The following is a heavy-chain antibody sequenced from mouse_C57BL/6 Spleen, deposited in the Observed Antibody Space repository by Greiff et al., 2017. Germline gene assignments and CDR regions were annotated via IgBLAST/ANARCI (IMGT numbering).Heavy chain of an antibody. CDR2: ISYDGSN. CDR3: ARALNWDYFDY. Sequence: DVQLQESGPGLVKPSQSLSLTCSVTGYSITSGYYWNWIRQFPGNKLEWMGYISYDGSNNYNPSLKNRISITRDTSKNQFFLKLNSVTTEDTATYYCARALNWDYFDYWGQGTTLTVSS. J-gene: IGHJ2*01. D-gene: IGHD4-1*01. V-gene: IGHV3-6*01. CDR1: GYSITSGYY.